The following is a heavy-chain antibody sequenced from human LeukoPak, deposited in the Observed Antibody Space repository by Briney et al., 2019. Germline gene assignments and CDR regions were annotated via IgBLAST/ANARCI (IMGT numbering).Heavy chain of an antibody. Sequence: PGGSLRLSCAASGFTFSDYYMTWIRQAPGKGLEWVSHISSSGSTIYYADSVKGRFTISRDNAKNSLYLQMNSLRAEDTAVYYCARGSSASPNWFDPWGQGTLVTVSS. D-gene: IGHD2-2*01. J-gene: IGHJ5*02. V-gene: IGHV3-11*04. CDR1: GFTFSDYY. CDR3: ARGSSASPNWFDP. CDR2: ISSSGSTI.